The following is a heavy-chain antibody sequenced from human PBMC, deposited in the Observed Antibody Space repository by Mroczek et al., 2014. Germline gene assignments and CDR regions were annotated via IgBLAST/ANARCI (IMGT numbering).Heavy chain of an antibody. Sequence: QVQLQQWGGRTVEAFGDPVPHLRCLCGSFSGYYWSWIRQPPGKGLEWIGEISHSGSTNYNPSLKSRVTISVDTSKNQFSLKLSSVTAADTAVYYCARGKYRSSGLYYGMDVWGQGTTVTVSS. J-gene: IGHJ6*02. CDR2: ISHSGST. V-gene: IGHV4-34*01. D-gene: IGHD6-19*01. CDR3: ARGKYRSSGLYYGMDV. CDR1: GSFSGYY.